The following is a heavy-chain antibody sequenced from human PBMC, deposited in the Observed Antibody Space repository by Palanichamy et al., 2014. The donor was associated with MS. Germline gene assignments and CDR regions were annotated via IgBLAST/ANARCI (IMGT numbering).Heavy chain of an antibody. Sequence: EVQLVESGGGLVQPGGSLRLSCVTSGFIFSSYSMSWVRQAPGKGLEWVANIKQDGSEKYYVDSVKGRFTVSRDNAKNSLYLQMSSLRAEDTAVYFCARENYDFWSGYPNSFDIWGQGTTVTVSS. V-gene: IGHV3-7*01. CDR3: ARENYDFWSGYPNSFDI. CDR2: IKQDGSEK. CDR1: GFIFSSYS. D-gene: IGHD3-3*01. J-gene: IGHJ3*02.